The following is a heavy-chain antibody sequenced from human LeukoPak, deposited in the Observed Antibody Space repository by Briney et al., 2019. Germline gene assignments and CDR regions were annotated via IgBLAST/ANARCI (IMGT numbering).Heavy chain of an antibody. CDR1: GFTFRSYS. D-gene: IGHD6-13*01. V-gene: IGHV3-21*01. CDR2: ISSSSSYI. Sequence: PGGSLRLSCAASGFTFRSYSMNWVRQAPGKGLEWVSSISSSSSYIYYADSVKGRFTISRDNAKNSLYLQMNSLRAEDTAVYYCARDMGYSSSWDPFDYWGQGTLVTVSS. J-gene: IGHJ4*02. CDR3: ARDMGYSSSWDPFDY.